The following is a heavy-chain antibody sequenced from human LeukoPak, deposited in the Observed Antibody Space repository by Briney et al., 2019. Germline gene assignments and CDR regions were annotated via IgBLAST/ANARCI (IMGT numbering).Heavy chain of an antibody. D-gene: IGHD3-22*01. J-gene: IGHJ3*02. CDR2: ISYDGSNK. CDR3: ARPLIVVVINDAFDI. CDR1: GFTFSSYA. Sequence: PGRSLRLSCAASGFTFSSYAMHWVRQAPGKGLEWVAVISYDGSNKYYADSVKGRFTISRDNSKNTLYLQMNSLRAEDTAVYYCARPLIVVVINDAFDIWAKGQWSPSLQ. V-gene: IGHV3-30-3*01.